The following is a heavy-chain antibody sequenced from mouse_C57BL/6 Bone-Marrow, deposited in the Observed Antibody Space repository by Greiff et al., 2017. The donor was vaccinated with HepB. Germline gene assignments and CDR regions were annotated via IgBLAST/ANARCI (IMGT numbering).Heavy chain of an antibody. V-gene: IGHV5-12*01. CDR2: ISNGGGST. Sequence: DVMLVESGGGLVQPGGSLKLSCAASGFTFSDYYMYWVRQTPEKRLEWVAYISNGGGSTYYPDTVKGRFTISRDNAKNTLYLQMSRLKSEDTAMYYCARPYGFYWYFDVWGTGTTVTVSS. CDR1: GFTFSDYY. CDR3: ARPYGFYWYFDV. D-gene: IGHD1-1*01. J-gene: IGHJ1*03.